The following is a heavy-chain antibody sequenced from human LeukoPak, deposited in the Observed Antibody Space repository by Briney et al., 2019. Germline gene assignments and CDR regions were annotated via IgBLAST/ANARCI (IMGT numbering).Heavy chain of an antibody. V-gene: IGHV1-2*06. CDR2: INPNSGGT. CDR3: ARFIVVVPAAHYYYYGMDV. Sequence: ASVKVSCTASGYTFTVYYMHWVRQAPGQGLEWMGRINPNSGGTNYAQKFQGRVTMTRDTSISTAYMELSRLRSDDTAVYYRARFIVVVPAAHYYYYGMDVWGQGTTVTVSS. J-gene: IGHJ6*02. CDR1: GYTFTVYY. D-gene: IGHD2-2*01.